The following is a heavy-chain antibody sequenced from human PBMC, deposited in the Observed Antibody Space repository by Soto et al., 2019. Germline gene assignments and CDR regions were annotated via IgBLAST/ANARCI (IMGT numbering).Heavy chain of an antibody. Sequence: LSLTCAVSGGSISSGGYSWSWIRQPPGKGLEWIGYIYHSGSTYYNPSLKSRVTISVDRSKNQFSLKLSSVTAADTAVYYCAGDHQSYYGMDVWGQGTTVTAP. CDR2: IYHSGST. V-gene: IGHV4-30-2*01. J-gene: IGHJ6*02. CDR1: GGSISSGGYS. CDR3: AGDHQSYYGMDV.